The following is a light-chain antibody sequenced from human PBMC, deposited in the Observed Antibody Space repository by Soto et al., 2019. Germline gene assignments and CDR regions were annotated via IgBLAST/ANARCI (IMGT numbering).Light chain of an antibody. Sequence: EIVLTQSPGTLSLSPGERATLSCRASPGVSNTLAWYQQRPGQAPRLLIYGASIRAPGIPARFSGGGSGTEFTLTITSLQSEDFAVYYCQQYENWPYTFGQGTKVDIK. CDR2: GAS. CDR3: QQYENWPYT. V-gene: IGKV3-15*01. J-gene: IGKJ2*01. CDR1: PGVSNT.